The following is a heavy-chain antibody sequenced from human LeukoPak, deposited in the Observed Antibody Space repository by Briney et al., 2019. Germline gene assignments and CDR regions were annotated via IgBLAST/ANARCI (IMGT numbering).Heavy chain of an antibody. CDR2: ISSSGSTR. CDR1: GFTFSDYY. V-gene: IGHV3-11*01. D-gene: IGHD1-26*01. J-gene: IGHJ5*02. Sequence: GGSLRLSCGASGFTFSDYYMSWIRQAPGKGLEWVSHISSSGSTRYYADSVKGRFTISRDNAKNSLYLQMNSLRAEDTAVYYCARAPRFRLVGVPKGPFDPWGQGTLVTVSS. CDR3: ARAPRFRLVGVPKGPFDP.